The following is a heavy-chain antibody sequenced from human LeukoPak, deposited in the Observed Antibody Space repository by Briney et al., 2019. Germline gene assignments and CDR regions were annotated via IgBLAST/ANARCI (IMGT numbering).Heavy chain of an antibody. Sequence: ASVKVSCKASGYNFISSGVTWVRQAPGQGLEWMGWISPYNGNTNFAQKLQGRVTMTTDTPTSTAYMELSSLRSEDTAVYYCTGLYSSSSMLYDYWGQGTLVTVSS. V-gene: IGHV1-18*04. D-gene: IGHD6-13*01. CDR3: TGLYSSSSMLYDY. J-gene: IGHJ4*02. CDR1: GYNFISSG. CDR2: ISPYNGNT.